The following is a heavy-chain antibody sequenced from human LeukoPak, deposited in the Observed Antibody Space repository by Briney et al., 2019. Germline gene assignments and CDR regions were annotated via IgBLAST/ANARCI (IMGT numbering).Heavy chain of an antibody. D-gene: IGHD3-22*01. Sequence: ASVKVSCKASGYTFTSYGISWVRQAPGQGLEWMGWISAYDGNTNYAQKLQGRVTMTTDTSTSTAYMELRSLRSDDTAVYYCARMYYYDSSGYRSEDYWGQGTLVTVSS. J-gene: IGHJ4*02. V-gene: IGHV1-18*01. CDR1: GYTFTSYG. CDR2: ISAYDGNT. CDR3: ARMYYYDSSGYRSEDY.